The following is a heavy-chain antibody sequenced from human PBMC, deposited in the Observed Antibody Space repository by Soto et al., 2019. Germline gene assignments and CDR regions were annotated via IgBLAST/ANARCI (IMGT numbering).Heavy chain of an antibody. CDR2: IYNSGST. Sequence: PSETLSLTCTVSGGSISSYYWSWIRQPPGKVLEWIGYIYNSGSTNYNPSLKSRVTISVDTSKNQFSLKLSSVTAADTAVYYCARGKDYYGSGRRPYYMDVWGKGTTGTVSS. D-gene: IGHD3-10*01. CDR3: ARGKDYYGSGRRPYYMDV. V-gene: IGHV4-59*01. CDR1: GGSISSYY. J-gene: IGHJ6*03.